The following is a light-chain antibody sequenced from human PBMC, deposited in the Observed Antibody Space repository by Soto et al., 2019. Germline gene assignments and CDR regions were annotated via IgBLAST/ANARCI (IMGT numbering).Light chain of an antibody. CDR2: GAS. V-gene: IGKV1D-12*01. CDR3: QQAHSFPLT. J-gene: IGKJ4*01. CDR1: QDISSW. Sequence: IHMSQSPYSVSASIGDSVTITCRGSQDISSWLAWYQHKPGKAPMLLIFGASRLQRGGPSRFSCSGSGTEFTLTISSLQPEDFAAYYWQQAHSFPLTFGGGTKVDIK.